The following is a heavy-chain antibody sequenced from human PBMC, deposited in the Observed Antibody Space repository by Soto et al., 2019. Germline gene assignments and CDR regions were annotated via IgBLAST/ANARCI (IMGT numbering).Heavy chain of an antibody. CDR2: INAGNGNT. CDR3: ARAGVRGGTQSQWFDP. D-gene: IGHD3-10*01. J-gene: IGHJ5*02. CDR1: GYTFTSYA. Sequence: QVQLVQSGAEVKKPGASVKVSCKASGYTFTSYAMHWVRQAPGQRREWMGWINAGNGNTKYSQKFQGRVTITRDTSASTAYMELSSLRSEDTAVYYCARAGVRGGTQSQWFDPWGQGTLVTVSS. V-gene: IGHV1-3*01.